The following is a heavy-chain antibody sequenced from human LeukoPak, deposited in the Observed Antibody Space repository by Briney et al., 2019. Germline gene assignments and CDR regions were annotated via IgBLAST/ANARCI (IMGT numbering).Heavy chain of an antibody. CDR1: GGSISSGSYY. J-gene: IGHJ4*02. CDR2: IYTSGST. V-gene: IGHV4-61*02. Sequence: PSQTLSLTCTVSGGSISSGSYYWSWIRQPAGKGLEWIGRIYTSGSTNYNPSLKSRVTISVDTSKNQFSLKPSSVTAAGTAVYYCARAHYYGSGSYEGHYDYWGQGTLVTVSS. D-gene: IGHD3-10*01. CDR3: ARAHYYGSGSYEGHYDY.